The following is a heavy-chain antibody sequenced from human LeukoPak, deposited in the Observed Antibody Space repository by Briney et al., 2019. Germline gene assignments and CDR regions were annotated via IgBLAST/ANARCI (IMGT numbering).Heavy chain of an antibody. J-gene: IGHJ4*02. D-gene: IGHD4-17*01. CDR3: AREGYGDYGDESNFDF. V-gene: IGHV3-11*04. CDR2: ISSGGSTI. CDR1: GFMFSDFY. Sequence: GESLRLSCAASGFMFSDFYMSWIRQAPGKGLEWVSYISSGGSTIYYADSVKGRFTISRDNTKSSLYLQMNTLRAEDTAVYYCAREGYGDYGDESNFDFWGQGALLTVSS.